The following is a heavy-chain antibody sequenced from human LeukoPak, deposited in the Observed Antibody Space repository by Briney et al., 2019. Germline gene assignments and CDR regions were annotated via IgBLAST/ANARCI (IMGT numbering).Heavy chain of an antibody. Sequence: GGSLRLSCVASGFTFSTFAMIWVRQPPGKGLEWVSSIFPSGDEIHYADSVRGRFTISRDNSRNTLSLQMNSLRAEDTAIYYCATYRQVLLPFEAWGQGTLVTVSA. CDR2: IFPSGDEI. CDR1: GFTFSTFA. V-gene: IGHV3-23*01. J-gene: IGHJ5*02. D-gene: IGHD5-12*01. CDR3: ATYRQVLLPFEA.